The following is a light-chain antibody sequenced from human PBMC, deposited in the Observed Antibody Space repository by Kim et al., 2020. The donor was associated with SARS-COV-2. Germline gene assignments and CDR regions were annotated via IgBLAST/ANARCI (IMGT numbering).Light chain of an antibody. CDR3: CSYAGSNTFWV. V-gene: IGLV2-23*02. CDR1: SSDIGSYNL. CDR2: EVI. Sequence: QSITISCTGASSDIGSYNLVSWYQQHPGKAPKLIIYEVIKRPSGVSSRFSGSKSGNTASLTISGLQAEDEADYYCCSYAGSNTFWVFGGGTRLTVL. J-gene: IGLJ3*02.